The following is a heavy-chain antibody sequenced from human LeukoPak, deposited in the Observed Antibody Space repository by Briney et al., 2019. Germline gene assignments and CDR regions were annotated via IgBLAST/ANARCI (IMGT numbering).Heavy chain of an antibody. CDR1: GFTFSGSA. CDR3: TTAVGTDYYDYGLDA. D-gene: IGHD6-13*01. CDR2: IRSKANTYAT. V-gene: IGHV3-73*01. Sequence: GGSLRLSCAASGFTFSGSAMHWVRQASGKGLEWVGRIRSKANTYATAYAASVKGRFTISRDDSKNTAYLQLNSLKTEDTAVYYCTTAVGTDYYDYGLDAWGQGTTVTVSS. J-gene: IGHJ6*02.